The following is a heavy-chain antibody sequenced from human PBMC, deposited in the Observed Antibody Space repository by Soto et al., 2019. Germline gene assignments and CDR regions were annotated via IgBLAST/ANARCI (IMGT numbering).Heavy chain of an antibody. Sequence: QVQLVESGGGVVQPGRSLRLSCAASGFTFSSYAMHWVRQAPGKGLEWVAVISYDGSNKYYADSVKGRFTISRDNSKNTXYXXMNSLRAEDTAVYYCARDGDDFWSGYYTVAYGMDVWGQGTTVTVSS. CDR2: ISYDGSNK. CDR1: GFTFSSYA. CDR3: ARDGDDFWSGYYTVAYGMDV. J-gene: IGHJ6*02. D-gene: IGHD3-3*01. V-gene: IGHV3-30-3*01.